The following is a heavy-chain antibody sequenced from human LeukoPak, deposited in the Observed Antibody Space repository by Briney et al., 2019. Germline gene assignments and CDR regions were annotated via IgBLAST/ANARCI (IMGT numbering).Heavy chain of an antibody. CDR3: ARQINYYDSSGYPKHDAFDI. D-gene: IGHD3-22*01. CDR2: INPGDSDT. Sequence: PGESLKISCKGSGYSFTSYWIGWVRHMPGKGLEWMGIINPGDSDTRYSPSSQGQVTSSADKSNSTAYLQWSSLKASDNAMYYCARQINYYDSSGYPKHDAFDIWGQGTMVTVS. V-gene: IGHV5-51*01. CDR1: GYSFTSYW. J-gene: IGHJ3*02.